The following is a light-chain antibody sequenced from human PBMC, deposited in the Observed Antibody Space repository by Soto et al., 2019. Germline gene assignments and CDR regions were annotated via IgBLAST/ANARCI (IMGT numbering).Light chain of an antibody. Sequence: IQMTQSPATLAVSPGERATLSCRASQTIYSNVAWYQQRPGQAPRLLIYRASARATGIPARLSGSGSGTEFTLTIGSLQSEDYAVYYCQQYQNLWTFGQGTKVDIK. V-gene: IGKV3-15*01. CDR1: QTIYSN. CDR3: QQYQNLWT. CDR2: RAS. J-gene: IGKJ1*01.